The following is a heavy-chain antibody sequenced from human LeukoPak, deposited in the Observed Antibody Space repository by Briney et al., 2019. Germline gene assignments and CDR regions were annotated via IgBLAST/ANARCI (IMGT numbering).Heavy chain of an antibody. J-gene: IGHJ6*02. CDR3: AGQPYCSSTSCRATYGMDV. CDR2: ISAYNGNT. Sequence: ASVKVSCKASGYTFTSYGISWVRQAPGQGLEWMGWISAYNGNTNYAQKLQGRVTMTRNTSISTAYMELSSLRSEDTAVYYCAGQPYCSSTSCRATYGMDVWGQGTTVTVSS. V-gene: IGHV1-18*01. D-gene: IGHD2-2*01. CDR1: GYTFTSYG.